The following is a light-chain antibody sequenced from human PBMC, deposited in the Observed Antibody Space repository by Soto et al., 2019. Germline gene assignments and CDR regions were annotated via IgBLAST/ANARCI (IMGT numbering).Light chain of an antibody. V-gene: IGLV4-69*01. Sequence: QSVLTQSPSASASLGASVKLTCTLSRGHNNYAIACHQQQPEKGPRYLMKVNSDGSHSKGDGIPDRFSGSRSGAERYLTISSLQSEDEADYYCQTWGTGIQVFGGGTKVTVL. CDR1: RGHNNYA. CDR2: VNSDGSH. CDR3: QTWGTGIQV. J-gene: IGLJ3*02.